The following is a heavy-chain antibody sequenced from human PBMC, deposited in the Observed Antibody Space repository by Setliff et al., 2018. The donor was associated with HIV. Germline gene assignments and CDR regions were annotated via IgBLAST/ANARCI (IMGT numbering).Heavy chain of an antibody. CDR3: VASSSWSCRLNY. V-gene: IGHV4-34*01. D-gene: IGHD6-13*01. J-gene: IGHJ4*02. CDR2: ISHSGRT. Sequence: SETLSLTCAVYGGPSSGYWSWVRQSPGKGLEWIGEISHSGRTNYNLSLKSRAAISADTSKKQFSLKLTSVTAADTGIYYCVASSSWSCRLNYWGQGTQVTVSS. CDR1: GGPSSGY.